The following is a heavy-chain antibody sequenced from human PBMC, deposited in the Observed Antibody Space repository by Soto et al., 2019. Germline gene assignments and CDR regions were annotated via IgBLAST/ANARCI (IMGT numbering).Heavy chain of an antibody. J-gene: IGHJ4*02. CDR1: GGTFSGYV. D-gene: IGHD2-21*01. Sequence: QLVQSGSEVKKPGSSVKVSCQASGGTFSGYVVTWVRQAPGQGLEWMGEFVPLFGTTNYAQRFSGRITITAEESTSTAYMELRTLRSEDTAVYYCATHGLGVSSPTYCANWGQGTLGTVSS. CDR2: FVPLFGTT. CDR3: ATHGLGVSSPTYCAN. V-gene: IGHV1-69*01.